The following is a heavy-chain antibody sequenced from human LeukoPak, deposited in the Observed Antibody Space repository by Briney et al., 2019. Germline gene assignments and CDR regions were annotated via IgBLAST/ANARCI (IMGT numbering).Heavy chain of an antibody. V-gene: IGHV3-53*01. J-gene: IGHJ6*02. CDR2: IYSGGST. Sequence: GGSLRLSCAASGFTVSSNCMSWVRQAPGKGLEWVSVIYSGGSTYYADSVKGRFTISRDNSKNTLYLQMNSLRAEDTAVYYCATMARHLRWGMDVWGQGTTVTVSS. CDR3: ATMARHLRWGMDV. CDR1: GFTVSSNC. D-gene: IGHD5-24*01.